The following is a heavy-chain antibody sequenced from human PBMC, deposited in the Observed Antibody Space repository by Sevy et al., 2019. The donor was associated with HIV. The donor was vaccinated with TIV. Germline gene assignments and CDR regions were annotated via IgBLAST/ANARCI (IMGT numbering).Heavy chain of an antibody. Sequence: GGSLRLSCAASGFTFSGSAMHWVRQASGKGLEWVGRIRSKANSYATAYAASVKGRFTISRDDSKNTAYLQMNSLRAEDTAVYYCAREGGYSDKGMDVWGQGTTVTVSS. CDR1: GFTFSGSA. D-gene: IGHD3-22*01. CDR3: AREGGYSDKGMDV. J-gene: IGHJ6*02. V-gene: IGHV3-73*01. CDR2: IRSKANSYAT.